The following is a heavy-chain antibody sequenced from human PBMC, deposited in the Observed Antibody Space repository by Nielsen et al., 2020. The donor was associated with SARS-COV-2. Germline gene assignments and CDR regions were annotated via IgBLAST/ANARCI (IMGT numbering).Heavy chain of an antibody. CDR3: ARVFQQHYFDY. V-gene: IGHV4-31*03. CDR2: IHYSGTT. Sequence: SETLSLTCTVSGDSISSGGYYWNWVRQHPGQGLEWIGHIHYSGTTNYNPSLESRATISIDTSKSRFSLKLSSVTAADTAVYYCARVFQQHYFDYWGQGTLVTVSS. J-gene: IGHJ4*02. D-gene: IGHD6-13*01. CDR1: GDSISSGGYY.